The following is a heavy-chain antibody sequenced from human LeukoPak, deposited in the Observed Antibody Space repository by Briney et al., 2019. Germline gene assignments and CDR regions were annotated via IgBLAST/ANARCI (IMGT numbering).Heavy chain of an antibody. V-gene: IGHV3-15*01. CDR1: GFTSSNAW. CDR2: IKSKTDGGTT. J-gene: IGHJ6*03. D-gene: IGHD3-3*01. Sequence: GGSLRLSCAASGFTSSNAWMSWVRQAPGKGLEWVGRIKSKTDGGTTDYAAPVKGRFTISRDDSKNTLYLQMNSLKTEDTAVYYCTTDFWSTYYYYMDVWGKGTTVTVSS. CDR3: TTDFWSTYYYYMDV.